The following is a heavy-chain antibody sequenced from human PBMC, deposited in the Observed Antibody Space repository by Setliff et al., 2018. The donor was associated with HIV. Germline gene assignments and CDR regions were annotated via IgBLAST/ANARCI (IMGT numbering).Heavy chain of an antibody. CDR1: GYTFTGDY. V-gene: IGHV1-2*02. Sequence: GASVKVSCKASGYTFTGDYMHWVRQAPGQGLEWMGWINPNSGGTNYAQKFQGRVTMTRDTSITTAYMELSSLRSDDTAVYYCARYTSGWFHFDYWDQGTLVTVSS. CDR3: ARYTSGWFHFDY. D-gene: IGHD6-19*01. J-gene: IGHJ4*02. CDR2: INPNSGGT.